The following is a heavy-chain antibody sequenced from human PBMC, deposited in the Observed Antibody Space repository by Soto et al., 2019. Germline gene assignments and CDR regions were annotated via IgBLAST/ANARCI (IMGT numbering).Heavy chain of an antibody. CDR2: ISSSSSYI. CDR3: ARDLPHSRSSWYGSDYYYGMDV. CDR1: GFTFSSYS. J-gene: IGHJ6*02. V-gene: IGHV3-21*01. Sequence: EVQLVESGGGLVKPGGSLRLSCAASGFTFSSYSMNWVRQAPGKGLEWVSSISSSSSYIYYADSVKGRFTISRDNAKNSLDLQMNSLRAEDTAVYYCARDLPHSRSSWYGSDYYYGMDVWGQGTTVTVSS. D-gene: IGHD6-13*01.